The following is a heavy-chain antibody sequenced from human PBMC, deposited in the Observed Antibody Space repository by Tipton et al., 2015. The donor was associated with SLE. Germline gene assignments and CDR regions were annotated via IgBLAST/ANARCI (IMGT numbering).Heavy chain of an antibody. CDR3: ARDFARGSGYVY. CDR2: INYNGDT. V-gene: IGHV4-59*01. D-gene: IGHD3-9*01. CDR1: GGSFNTYY. Sequence: TLSLTCTVSGGSFNTYYWTWIRQAPGKGLEWIGYINYNGDTNYNPSLRSRVTMSVDPSRNQFSLRLSSVTAADTAVYYCARDFARGSGYVYWGHGILVTVSS. J-gene: IGHJ4*01.